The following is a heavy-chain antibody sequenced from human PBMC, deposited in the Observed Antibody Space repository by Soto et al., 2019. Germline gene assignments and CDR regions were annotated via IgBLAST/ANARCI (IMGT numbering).Heavy chain of an antibody. CDR3: ARHQGTVVATTLYFDY. V-gene: IGHV4-39*01. J-gene: IGHJ4*02. CDR1: GGSISSSSYY. CDR2: IYYSGST. D-gene: IGHD2-15*01. Sequence: SETLSLTCTVSGGSISSSSYYWGWIRQPPGKGLEWIGSIYYSGSTYYNPSLKSRVTISEDTSKNQFSLKLSSVTAADTAVYYCARHQGTVVATTLYFDYWGQGTLVTVSS.